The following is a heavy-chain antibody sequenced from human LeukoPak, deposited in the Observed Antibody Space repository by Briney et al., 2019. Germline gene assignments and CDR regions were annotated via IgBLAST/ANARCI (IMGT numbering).Heavy chain of an antibody. V-gene: IGHV1-2*02. J-gene: IGHJ3*02. D-gene: IGHD1/OR15-1a*01. CDR2: INPNSGGT. CDR1: GYTFTGYY. CDR3: ARDPFYLTGTPRDDAFDI. Sequence: ASVKVSCKASGYTFTGYYMHWVRQAPGQGLEWMGWINPNSGGTNYAQKFQGRVTMTRDTSISTAYMELSRLRSDDTAVYYCARDPFYLTGTPRDDAFDIWGQGTMVTVSS.